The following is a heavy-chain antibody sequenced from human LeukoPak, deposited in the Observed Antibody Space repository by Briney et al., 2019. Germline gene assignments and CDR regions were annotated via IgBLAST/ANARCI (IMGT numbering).Heavy chain of an antibody. D-gene: IGHD3-10*01. J-gene: IGHJ4*02. Sequence: SETLSLTCTISGDSINDYYWSWIRQPPGKGLEWIGYIYYSGCTYYNPSLKSRVTISVDTSKNQFSLKLSSVTAADTAVYYCAISGSRSGTYPAAFDFWGQGILVTVSP. V-gene: IGHV4-59*12. CDR3: AISGSRSGTYPAAFDF. CDR1: GDSINDYY. CDR2: IYYSGCT.